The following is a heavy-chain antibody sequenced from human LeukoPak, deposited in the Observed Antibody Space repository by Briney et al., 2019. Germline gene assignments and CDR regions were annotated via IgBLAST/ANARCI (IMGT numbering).Heavy chain of an antibody. V-gene: IGHV3-7*01. D-gene: IGHD6-6*01. Sequence: GGSLRLSCAASGFTFTNYWVSWVRQAPGKGLEWVANIKQDGSEKYYVESVEGRFTISRDNAKNSLSLQMNSLSGEDTAVYYCVRALGSSSADYWGQGTLVTVSS. CDR2: IKQDGSEK. CDR3: VRALGSSSADY. CDR1: GFTFTNYW. J-gene: IGHJ4*02.